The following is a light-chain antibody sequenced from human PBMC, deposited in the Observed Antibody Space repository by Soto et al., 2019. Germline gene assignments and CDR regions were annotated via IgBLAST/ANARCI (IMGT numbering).Light chain of an antibody. J-gene: IGKJ5*01. CDR2: SAS. V-gene: IGKV1-27*01. CDR1: QGISRY. CDR3: QRTYNDS. Sequence: DIQLTQSPSSLSASVGDRVTITCRVSQGISRYLNGDRQKPGKVPNLLIYSASNLQSGVPSRFSGSGSGTDFTLTISGLQPEDGATYYGQRTYNDSFGIVTRLEIK.